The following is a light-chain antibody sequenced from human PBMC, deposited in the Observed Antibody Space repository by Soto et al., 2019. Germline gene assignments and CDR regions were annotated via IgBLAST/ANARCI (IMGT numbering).Light chain of an antibody. J-gene: IGLJ2*01. Sequence: QSVLTQPHSVSAAPGQKVTISCSGSSSNIGNNYVFWYQQLPGTAPKLLIYDNDKRPSGIPDRFSGSKSGTSATLGITGLQTGDEADYYCATWDRSLSVGVFGRGTKLTVL. CDR3: ATWDRSLSVGV. V-gene: IGLV1-51*01. CDR2: DND. CDR1: SSNIGNNY.